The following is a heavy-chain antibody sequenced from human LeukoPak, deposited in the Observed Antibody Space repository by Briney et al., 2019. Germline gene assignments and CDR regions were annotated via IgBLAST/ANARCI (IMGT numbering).Heavy chain of an antibody. J-gene: IGHJ6*03. CDR3: ARVVDTAMKNYYYYYMDV. CDR2: INPNSGGT. CDR1: GYTFTGYY. D-gene: IGHD5-18*01. Sequence: GASVKVSCKASGYTFTGYYMHWVRQAPGQGLEWMGWINPNSGGTNYAQKFQGRVTITTDESTSTAYMELSSLRSEDTAVYYCARVVDTAMKNYYYYYMDVWGKGTTVTVSS. V-gene: IGHV1-2*02.